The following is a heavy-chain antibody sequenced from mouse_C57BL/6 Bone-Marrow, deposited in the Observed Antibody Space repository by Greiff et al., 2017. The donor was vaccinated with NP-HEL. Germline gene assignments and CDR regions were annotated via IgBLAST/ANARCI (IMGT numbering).Heavy chain of an antibody. CDR1: GYTFTSYW. Sequence: QVHVKQPGTELVKPGASVKLSCKASGYTFTSYWMHWVKQRPGQGLEWIGNINPSNGGTNYNEKFKSKATLTVDKSSSTAYMQLSSLTSEDSAVYYCARHGSSLYYFDYWGQGTTLTVSS. CDR2: INPSNGGT. D-gene: IGHD1-1*01. V-gene: IGHV1-53*01. CDR3: ARHGSSLYYFDY. J-gene: IGHJ2*01.